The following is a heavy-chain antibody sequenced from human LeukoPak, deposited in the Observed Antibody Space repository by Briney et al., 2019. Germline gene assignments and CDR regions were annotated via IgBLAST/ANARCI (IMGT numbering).Heavy chain of an antibody. V-gene: IGHV1-69*13. CDR2: IIPIFGTA. CDR1: GGTFSSYA. D-gene: IGHD5-12*01. Sequence: SVKVSCKASGGTFSSYAISWVRQAPGQGLEWVGGIIPIFGTANYAQKFQGRVTITADESTSTAYMELSSLRSEDTAVYYCARDQEGGYDIPNWFDPWGQGTLVTVSS. CDR3: ARDQEGGYDIPNWFDP. J-gene: IGHJ5*02.